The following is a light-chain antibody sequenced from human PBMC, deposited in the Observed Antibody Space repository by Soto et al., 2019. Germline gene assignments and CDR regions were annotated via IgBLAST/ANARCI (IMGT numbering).Light chain of an antibody. J-gene: IGKJ1*01. CDR2: DAY. CDR3: QQCATSPRT. Sequence: EIVFTQSPGTLSLSPGERATLFCRASQTVTNNYLAWYQQKPGQAPRLLVDDAYRRATGIPDRFSGSGSGTDFTLTISRVEPEDFAVYYCQQCATSPRTFGQGTKVEIK. CDR1: QTVTNNY. V-gene: IGKV3-20*01.